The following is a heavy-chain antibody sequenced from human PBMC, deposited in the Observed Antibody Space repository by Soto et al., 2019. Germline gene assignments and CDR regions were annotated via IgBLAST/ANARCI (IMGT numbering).Heavy chain of an antibody. CDR1: GFTLCGYS. J-gene: IGHJ6*02. CDR2: ISWNSGTI. D-gene: IGHD6-13*01. V-gene: IGHV3-9*01. Sequence: GGAPRLSCAAPGFTLCGYSMPWGRPAPGKGPGGVSGISWNSGTIVYADSVKGRFTISRDNAKNSLYLQMNSLRGEDTALYYCAKDMRGGSSSSRYYYGLDVWGQGTTVTVSS. CDR3: AKDMRGGSSSSRYYYGLDV.